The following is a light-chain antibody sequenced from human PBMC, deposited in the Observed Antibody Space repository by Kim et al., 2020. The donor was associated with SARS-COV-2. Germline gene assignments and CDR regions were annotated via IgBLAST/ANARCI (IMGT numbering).Light chain of an antibody. J-gene: IGLJ2*01. V-gene: IGLV3-1*01. CDR1: KLGDKY. CDR2: QYS. CDR3: QAWDSSMAV. Sequence: VSPAQASCITWYGDKLGDKYACWYQQKPGQPPVLVLHQYSQRPSGIPERFSGYNSGKTAPLTFSGTQAMDEADYYCQAWDSSMAVFGGGTQLTVL.